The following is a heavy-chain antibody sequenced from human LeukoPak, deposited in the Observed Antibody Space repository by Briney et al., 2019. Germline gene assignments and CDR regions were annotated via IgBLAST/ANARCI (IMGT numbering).Heavy chain of an antibody. D-gene: IGHD6-6*01. V-gene: IGHV1-2*06. CDR3: AREVIGAARPGPIDY. J-gene: IGHJ4*02. CDR1: GYTFTGYY. Sequence: ASVKVSCKASGYTFTGYYMHWVRQAPGQGLEWMGRINPNSGGTNYAQKFQGRVTITADESTSTAYMELSSLRSEDTAVYYCAREVIGAARPGPIDYWGQGTLVTVSS. CDR2: INPNSGGT.